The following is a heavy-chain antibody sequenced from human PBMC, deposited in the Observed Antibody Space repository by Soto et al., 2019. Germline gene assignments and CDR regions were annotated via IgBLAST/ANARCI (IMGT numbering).Heavy chain of an antibody. D-gene: IGHD6-19*01. V-gene: IGHV4-4*02. J-gene: IGHJ3*01. CDR3: AYSTGWYRHDV. CDR1: GDSISNSRW. CDR2: IFHRGDT. Sequence: QVQLQESGPGLVKPSGTLSLTCAVSGDSISNSRWWTWVRQPPWKGLEWIGDIFHRGDTNYNPSHKSRGFISVDKSQNQFSLKVSSVTAADTAVYYCAYSTGWYRHDVWGQGTLVTVSS.